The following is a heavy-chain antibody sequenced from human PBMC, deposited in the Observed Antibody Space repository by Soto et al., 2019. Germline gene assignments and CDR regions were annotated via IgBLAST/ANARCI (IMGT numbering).Heavy chain of an antibody. CDR1: GGSISSGDYY. Sequence: SETLSLTCTVSGGSISSGDYYWSWIRQPPGKGLEWIGYIYYSGSTHYNPSLKSRVTISVDTSKNQFSLKLSSVTAADTAVYYCARGGDDYGDSRGWFDPWGQGTLVTVSS. V-gene: IGHV4-30-4*01. CDR2: IYYSGST. CDR3: ARGGDDYGDSRGWFDP. D-gene: IGHD4-17*01. J-gene: IGHJ5*02.